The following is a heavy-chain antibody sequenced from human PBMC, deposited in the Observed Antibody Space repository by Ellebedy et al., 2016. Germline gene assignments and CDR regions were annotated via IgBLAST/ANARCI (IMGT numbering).Heavy chain of an antibody. Sequence: GESLKISXAASGFTFSSYGMHWVRQAPGKGLEWVAVIWYDGSNKYYADSVKGRFTISRDNSKNTLYLQMNSLRAEDTAVYYCAKRWGGMDVWGQGTTVTVSS. D-gene: IGHD4-23*01. CDR2: IWYDGSNK. CDR1: GFTFSSYG. V-gene: IGHV3-33*06. CDR3: AKRWGGMDV. J-gene: IGHJ6*02.